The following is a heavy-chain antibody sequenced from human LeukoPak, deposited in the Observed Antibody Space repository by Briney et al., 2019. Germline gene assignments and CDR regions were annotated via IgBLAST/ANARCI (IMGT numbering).Heavy chain of an antibody. Sequence: SETLSLTCAVYGGSFSGYYWSWIRQHPGKGLEWIGYIYYSGSTYYNPSLKSRVTISVDTSKNQFSLKLSSVTAADTAVYYCARMARIVGASRLWGAFDIRGQGTMVTVSS. D-gene: IGHD1-26*01. CDR1: GGSFSGYY. J-gene: IGHJ3*02. CDR2: IYYSGST. CDR3: ARMARIVGASRLWGAFDI. V-gene: IGHV4-31*11.